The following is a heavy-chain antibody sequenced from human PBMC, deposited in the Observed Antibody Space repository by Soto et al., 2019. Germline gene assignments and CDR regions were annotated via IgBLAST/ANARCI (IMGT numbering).Heavy chain of an antibody. CDR2: ISYNGRSK. Sequence: GSLRLSCTASGFTFSSYAMHYVRQAPGKGLEWVALISYNGRSKYYADSLKGRFSISRDNSKNTLYLQMNGLTTEDTAVYYCARDRAPVAGTSLPAYWGQGTLVTVSS. V-gene: IGHV3-30*04. CDR3: ARDRAPVAGTSLPAY. J-gene: IGHJ4*02. D-gene: IGHD6-19*01. CDR1: GFTFSSYA.